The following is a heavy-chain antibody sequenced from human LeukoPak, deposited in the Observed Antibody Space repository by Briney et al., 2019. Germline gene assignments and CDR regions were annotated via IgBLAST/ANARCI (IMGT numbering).Heavy chain of an antibody. CDR1: GYNFFVYY. CDR2: MDPNSGDT. J-gene: IGHJ3*01. D-gene: IGHD2-15*01. Sequence: ASVKVSCKGSGYNFFVYYMHWVRQAPGQGLEWMGWMDPNSGDTIYAPKFQGRVSMTRDTSITTAYMELSSLTFDDSAIYYCATKGGLTPNTLAMWGHGTMVTVSS. V-gene: IGHV1-2*02. CDR3: ATKGGLTPNTLAM.